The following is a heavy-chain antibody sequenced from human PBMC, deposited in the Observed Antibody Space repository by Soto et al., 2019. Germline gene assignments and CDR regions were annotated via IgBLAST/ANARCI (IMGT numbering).Heavy chain of an antibody. D-gene: IGHD5-12*01. CDR2: INAGNGNT. J-gene: IGHJ6*02. V-gene: IGHV1-3*01. Sequence: QVQLVQSGAEVKKPGASVKVSCKASGYTFTSYAMHWVRQAPGQRLEWMGWINAGNGNTKYSQKFQGRVTITRDTSASTAYMELGSLRSEDTAVYYCAREEGGYSGYDSDYYYGMDVWGQGTTVTVSS. CDR1: GYTFTSYA. CDR3: AREEGGYSGYDSDYYYGMDV.